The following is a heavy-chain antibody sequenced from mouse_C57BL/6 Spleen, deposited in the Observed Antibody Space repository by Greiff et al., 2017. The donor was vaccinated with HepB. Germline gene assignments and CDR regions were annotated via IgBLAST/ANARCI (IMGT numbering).Heavy chain of an antibody. CDR3: ARKSYDYDMDY. CDR2: IYPGDGDT. CDR1: GYAFSSSW. J-gene: IGHJ4*01. Sequence: VQLQQSGPELVKPGASVKISCKASGYAFSSSWMNWVKQRPGKGLEWIGRIYPGDGDTNYNGKFKGKAKLTADKSSSTAYMQLSSLTSEDSAVYFGARKSYDYDMDYWGQGTSVTVSS. D-gene: IGHD2-4*01. V-gene: IGHV1-82*01.